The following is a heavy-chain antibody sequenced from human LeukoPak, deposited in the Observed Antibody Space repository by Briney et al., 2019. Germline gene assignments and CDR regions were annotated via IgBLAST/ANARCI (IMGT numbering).Heavy chain of an antibody. CDR3: ARGIQLFMDV. CDR1: GGSFSGYY. V-gene: IGHV4-34*01. D-gene: IGHD2-2*01. J-gene: IGHJ6*03. Sequence: PSETLSLTCAVYGGSFSGYYWSWIRQPPGKGLEWIGEINHSGSTNYNPSLKSRVTISVDTSKNQFSLKLSSVTAADTAVYYCARGIQLFMDVWGKGTTVTVSS. CDR2: INHSGST.